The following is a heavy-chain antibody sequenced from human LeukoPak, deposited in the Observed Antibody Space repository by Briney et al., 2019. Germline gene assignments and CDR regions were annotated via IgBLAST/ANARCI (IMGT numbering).Heavy chain of an antibody. CDR1: GFTFSSYS. Sequence: GGSLRLSCAASGFTFSSYSMNWVRQAPGKGLEWVSSISSSNTYIYYADSVKGRFTISRDNAKNSLYLQMNSLRAEDTAVYYCARGHSSGYYFFDYWGQGTLVTVSS. D-gene: IGHD3-22*01. J-gene: IGHJ4*02. CDR2: ISSSNTYI. CDR3: ARGHSSGYYFFDY. V-gene: IGHV3-21*01.